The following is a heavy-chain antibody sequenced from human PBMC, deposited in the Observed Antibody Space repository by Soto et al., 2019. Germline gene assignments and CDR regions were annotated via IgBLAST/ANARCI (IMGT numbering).Heavy chain of an antibody. D-gene: IGHD4-17*01. CDR3: ARGANDYGELAAAFDI. V-gene: IGHV4-31*03. J-gene: IGHJ3*02. CDR1: GGSISSGGYY. Sequence: QVQLQESGPGLVKPSQTLSLTCTVSGGSISSGGYYWSWIRQHPGKGLEWIGYIYYSGSTYYNPSLKSRVTMSVATPKNHSSLKLSSVTAADTAVYYCARGANDYGELAAAFDIWGQGTMVTVSS. CDR2: IYYSGST.